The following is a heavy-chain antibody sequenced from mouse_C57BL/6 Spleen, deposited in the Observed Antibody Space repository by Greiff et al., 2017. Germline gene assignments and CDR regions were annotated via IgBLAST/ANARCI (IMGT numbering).Heavy chain of an antibody. CDR1: GYTFTDYY. J-gene: IGHJ2*01. CDR3: ARVVHNWDVGDY. D-gene: IGHD4-1*01. Sequence: EVQLQQSGPELVKPGASVKISCKASGYTFTDYYMNWVKQSHGKSLEWIGDINPNNGGTSYNQKFKGKATLTVDKSSSTAYMELRSLTSEDSAVYYCARVVHNWDVGDYWGQGTTLTVSS. V-gene: IGHV1-26*01. CDR2: INPNNGGT.